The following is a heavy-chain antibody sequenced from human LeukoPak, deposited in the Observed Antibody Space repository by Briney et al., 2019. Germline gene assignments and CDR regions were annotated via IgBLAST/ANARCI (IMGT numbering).Heavy chain of an antibody. J-gene: IGHJ4*02. D-gene: IGHD3-22*01. CDR3: ARQKEGDIYYGPAGIFDY. Sequence: SETLSLTCTVSGGSISSSSYYWGWIRQPPGKGLEWIGSIYYSGSTYYNPSLKSRVTISVDTSKNQFSLKLSSVTAADTAVYYCARQKEGDIYYGPAGIFDYWGQGTLVTVSS. CDR2: IYYSGST. CDR1: GGSISSSSYY. V-gene: IGHV4-39*01.